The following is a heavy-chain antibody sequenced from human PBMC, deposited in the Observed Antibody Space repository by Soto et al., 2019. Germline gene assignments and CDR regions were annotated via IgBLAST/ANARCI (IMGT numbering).Heavy chain of an antibody. CDR1: GFTFSSYS. J-gene: IGHJ4*02. D-gene: IGHD2-15*01. CDR3: ARDRTVVGGYYFDY. Sequence: ESGGGLVKPGGSLRLSCAASGFTFSSYSMNWVRQAPGKGLEWVSSISSSSSYIYYADSVKGRFTISRDNAKNSLYLQMNSLRAEDTAVYYCARDRTVVGGYYFDYWGQGTLVTVSS. CDR2: ISSSSSYI. V-gene: IGHV3-21*01.